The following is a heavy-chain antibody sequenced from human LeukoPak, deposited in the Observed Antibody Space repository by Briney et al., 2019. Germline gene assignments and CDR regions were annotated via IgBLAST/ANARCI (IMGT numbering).Heavy chain of an antibody. CDR3: ARGEIVADWYFDL. V-gene: IGHV1-2*02. CDR2: TDPNSGVT. J-gene: IGHJ2*01. CDR1: GGTFSSYA. Sequence: GASVKVSCKASGGTFSSYAISWVRQAPGQGLEWMGWTDPNSGVTTYAQKFQGRVTMTRDTSVTTVYMELSSLRSEDTAVYYCARGEIVADWYFDLWGRGTLVTVSS. D-gene: IGHD2/OR15-2a*01.